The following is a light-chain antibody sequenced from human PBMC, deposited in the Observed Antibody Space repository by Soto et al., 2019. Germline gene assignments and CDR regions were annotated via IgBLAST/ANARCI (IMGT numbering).Light chain of an antibody. V-gene: IGKV3-20*01. CDR3: QHYGSSRT. CDR1: QSVRNY. Sequence: EIVLTQSPATLSLSPGERATLSCRASQSVRNYLAWYQQRPGQAPRLLIYDASTRATGIPDRFSGSGSGTDFTLTISRLEPEDFAVYYCQHYGSSRTFGQGTKVDI. CDR2: DAS. J-gene: IGKJ1*01.